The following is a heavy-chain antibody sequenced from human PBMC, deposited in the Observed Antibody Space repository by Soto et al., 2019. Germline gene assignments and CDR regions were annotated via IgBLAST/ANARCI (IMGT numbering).Heavy chain of an antibody. V-gene: IGHV1-69*06. CDR1: GGTFSSYA. CDR2: IIPIFGTA. D-gene: IGHD5-12*01. J-gene: IGHJ4*02. CDR3: ATGGVEMATITSYYFDY. Sequence: GASVKVSCKASGGTFSSYAISWVRQAPGQGLEWMGGIIPIFGTANYAQKFQGRVTITADKSMSTAYMELSSLRSEDTAVYYCATGGVEMATITSYYFDYWGQGTLVTVSS.